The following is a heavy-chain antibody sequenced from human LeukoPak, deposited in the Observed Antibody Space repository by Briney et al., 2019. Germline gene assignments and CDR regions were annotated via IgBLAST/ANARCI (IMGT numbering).Heavy chain of an antibody. Sequence: PSETLSLTCTVSGDSLSNSRYSWGWIRQPPGKGLEWIGTTSYSGSAYYNPSLKSRVTISVDTSKNQFSLKLSSVTAADTAVFYCARLRGSYGGDAFDIWGQGTMVTVSS. CDR2: TSYSGSA. CDR1: GDSLSNSRYS. V-gene: IGHV4-39*01. J-gene: IGHJ3*02. CDR3: ARLRGSYGGDAFDI. D-gene: IGHD1-26*01.